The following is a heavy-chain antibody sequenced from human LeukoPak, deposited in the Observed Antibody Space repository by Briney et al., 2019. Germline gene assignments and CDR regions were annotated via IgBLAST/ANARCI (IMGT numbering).Heavy chain of an antibody. D-gene: IGHD2-2*01. J-gene: IGHJ5*02. CDR3: ARQRVVPAANYWFDP. CDR2: IYHSGST. V-gene: IGHV4-38-2*01. CDR1: GYSISSGYY. Sequence: SETLSLTCAVSGYSISSGYYWGWIRQPPGKGLEWIGSIYHSGSTYYNPSLKSRVTISVDTSKNQFSLNLSSVTAADTAVYYCARQRVVPAANYWFDPWGQGTLVTVSS.